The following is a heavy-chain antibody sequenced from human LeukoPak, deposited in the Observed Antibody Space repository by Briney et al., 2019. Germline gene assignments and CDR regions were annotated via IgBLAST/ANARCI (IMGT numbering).Heavy chain of an antibody. CDR3: ARSPPDGGSSWYFWFDP. J-gene: IGHJ5*02. D-gene: IGHD6-13*01. V-gene: IGHV1-69*13. CDR1: GGTFSSYA. CDR2: IIPIFGTA. Sequence: ASVKVSCKASGGTFSSYAISWVRQAPGQGLEWMGGIIPIFGTANYAQKFQGRVTITADESTSTAYMELSSLRSEDTAVYYCARSPPDGGSSWYFWFDPWGQGTLVTVSS.